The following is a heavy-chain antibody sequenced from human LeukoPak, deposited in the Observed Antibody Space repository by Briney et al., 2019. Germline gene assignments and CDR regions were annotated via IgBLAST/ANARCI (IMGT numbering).Heavy chain of an antibody. D-gene: IGHD5-18*01. J-gene: IGHJ4*02. CDR3: AASNRGYSYPYYFDY. CDR2: IYYSGST. Sequence: SETLSLTCTVYGGSFSGCYWSWIRQPPGKGLEWIGYIYYSGSTNYNPSLKSRVTISIDTSKNQFSLKLSSVTAADTAVYYCAASNRGYSYPYYFDYWGQGTLVTVSS. V-gene: IGHV4-59*01. CDR1: GGSFSGCY.